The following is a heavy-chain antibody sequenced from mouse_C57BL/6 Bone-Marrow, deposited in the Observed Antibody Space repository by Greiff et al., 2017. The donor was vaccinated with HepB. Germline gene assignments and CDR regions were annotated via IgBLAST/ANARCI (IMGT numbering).Heavy chain of an antibody. CDR3: ARGPLITTVVATRYAMDY. CDR2: IWTGGGT. V-gene: IGHV2-9-1*01. CDR1: GFSLTSYA. D-gene: IGHD1-1*01. Sequence: QVQLKQSGPGLVAPSQSLSITCTVSGFSLTSYAISWVRQPPGKGLEWLGVIWTGGGTNYNSALKSRLSISKDNSKSQVFLKMSSLQTDDTARYYCARGPLITTVVATRYAMDYWGQGTSVTVSS. J-gene: IGHJ4*01.